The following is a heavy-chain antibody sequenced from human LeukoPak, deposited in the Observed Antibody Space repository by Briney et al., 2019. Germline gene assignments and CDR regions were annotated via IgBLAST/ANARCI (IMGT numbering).Heavy chain of an antibody. CDR3: ASFTSASHDAFDI. Sequence: GGSLRLSCAASGFTFNSYGMSWVRQAPGKGLEWVSAISNTGGTTYYADSVKGRFTISRDNSKNTLYLQMNSLRAEDTAVYYCASFTSASHDAFDIWGQGTMVTVSS. CDR1: GFTFNSYG. D-gene: IGHD3-10*01. V-gene: IGHV3-23*01. J-gene: IGHJ3*02. CDR2: ISNTGGTT.